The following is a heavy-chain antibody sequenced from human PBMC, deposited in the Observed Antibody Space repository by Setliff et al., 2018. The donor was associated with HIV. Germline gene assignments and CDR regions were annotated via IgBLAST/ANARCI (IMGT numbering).Heavy chain of an antibody. CDR2: ISDTGNTI. J-gene: IGHJ6*02. CDR1: GFSFSSYE. V-gene: IGHV3-48*03. CDR3: ARGGGYDYGRYYFYGMDV. D-gene: IGHD5-12*01. Sequence: GGSLRLSCTASGFSFSSYEMNWVRQAPGGGLEWISYISDTGNTIYYADSVKGRFAISRDNAKDSVYLQMGRLRAEDTSVYYCARGGGYDYGRYYFYGMDVWGRGTTVTVSS.